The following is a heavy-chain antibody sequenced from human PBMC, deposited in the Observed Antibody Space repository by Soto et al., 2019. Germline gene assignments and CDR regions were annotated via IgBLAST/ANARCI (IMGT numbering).Heavy chain of an antibody. J-gene: IGHJ6*02. CDR1: GYTFTSYG. CDR2: INAGNGNT. Sequence: QIQLMQSGAEVKKPGASVKVSCKASGYTFTSYGIHWVRQAPGQRLEWTGWINAGNGNTKYSEKFQGRVTITRDTAARTAYLEPSSLRSEDTAVYYCARDPNDSSAYYHHYYYGMDVWGQGTTVTVSS. CDR3: ARDPNDSSAYYHHYYYGMDV. V-gene: IGHV1-3*01. D-gene: IGHD3-22*01.